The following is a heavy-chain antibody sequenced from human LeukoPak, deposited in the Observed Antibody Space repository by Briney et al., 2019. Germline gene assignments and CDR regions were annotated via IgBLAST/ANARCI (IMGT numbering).Heavy chain of an antibody. V-gene: IGHV3-53*01. Sequence: GGSLRLSCAASGFTVSSNYMSWVRQAPGKGLEWVSVIYSGGNTYYSVSFKGRFTISRDNSKNTMYLQMNSLRAEDTAVYYCASGYCSGGHCYSVYFQHWGQGTLVTVSS. J-gene: IGHJ1*01. CDR2: IYSGGNT. CDR3: ASGYCSGGHCYSVYFQH. D-gene: IGHD2-15*01. CDR1: GFTVSSNY.